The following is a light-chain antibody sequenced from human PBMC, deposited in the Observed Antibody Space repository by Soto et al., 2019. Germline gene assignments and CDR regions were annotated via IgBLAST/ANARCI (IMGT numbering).Light chain of an antibody. CDR3: QQLWTYPLT. J-gene: IGKJ4*01. Sequence: DTQLTQSPSFLSASVGDRATIACRASQDVSRSVGWYQQKPGTAPKLLISAASTLSSGVPSRFSGSGSGTDFTLTISSLQPEDFATYYCQQLWTYPLTFGGGTKVEI. V-gene: IGKV1-9*01. CDR2: AAS. CDR1: QDVSRS.